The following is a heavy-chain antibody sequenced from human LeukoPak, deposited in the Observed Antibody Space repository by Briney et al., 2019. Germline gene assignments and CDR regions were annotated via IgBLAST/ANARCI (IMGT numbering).Heavy chain of an antibody. CDR1: GYSFTSYW. V-gene: IGHV5-51*01. D-gene: IGHD2-2*01. CDR2: IYPGDSDT. J-gene: IGHJ3*02. CDR3: ARTGYCSSTSCYAGGIDAFDI. Sequence: GESLKISCKGSGYSFTSYWIGRVRQMPGKGLEWMGIIYPGDSDTRYSPSFQGQVTISADKSISTAYLQWSSLKASDTAMYYCARTGYCSSTSCYAGGIDAFDIWGQGTMVTVSS.